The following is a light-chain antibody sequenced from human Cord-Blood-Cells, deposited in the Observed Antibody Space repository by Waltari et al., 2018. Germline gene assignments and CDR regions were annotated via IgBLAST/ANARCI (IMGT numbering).Light chain of an antibody. J-gene: IGKJ5*01. V-gene: IGKV3-11*01. CDR2: DAS. CDR3: QQRSNWPSIT. CDR1: QSVSSY. Sequence: EIVLTQSPATLPLSPGERATLSCRASQSVSSYLASYQQKPGQAPRLLIYDASNRATGIPARFSGSGSGTDFTLTISSLEPEDFAVYYCQQRSNWPSITFGQGTRLEIK.